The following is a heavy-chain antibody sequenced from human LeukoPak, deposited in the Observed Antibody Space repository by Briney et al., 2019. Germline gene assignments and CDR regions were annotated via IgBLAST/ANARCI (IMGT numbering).Heavy chain of an antibody. CDR3: ARRGPGRYHPLSPFDY. J-gene: IGHJ4*02. V-gene: IGHV4-39*01. D-gene: IGHD3-9*01. CDR2: IYYSGST. Sequence: SETLSLTCTVSGGSISSSSYYWGWIRQPPGKGLEWIGSIYYSGSTYYNPSLKSRVTVSVDTSKNQFSLKLSSVTAADTAVYYCARRGPGRYHPLSPFDYWGQGTLVTVSS. CDR1: GGSISSSSYY.